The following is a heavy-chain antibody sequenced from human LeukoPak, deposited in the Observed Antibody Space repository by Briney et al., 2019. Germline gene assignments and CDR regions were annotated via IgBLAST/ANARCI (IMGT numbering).Heavy chain of an antibody. Sequence: GGSLRPSCAASEFTFSSYWMCWVRQAPGKGLEWVADIKQDGSEKYYVDSVKGRFTISRQNAKKSVFLQMNSLRAEDTAVYYCARHRSGGSQDDAFDIWGQGTMVTVSS. CDR2: IKQDGSEK. D-gene: IGHD2-15*01. J-gene: IGHJ3*02. CDR3: ARHRSGGSQDDAFDI. V-gene: IGHV3-7*01. CDR1: EFTFSSYW.